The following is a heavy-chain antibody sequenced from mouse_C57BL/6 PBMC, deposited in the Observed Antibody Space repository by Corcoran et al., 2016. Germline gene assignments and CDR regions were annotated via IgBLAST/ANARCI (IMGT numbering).Heavy chain of an antibody. V-gene: IGHV1-18*01. CDR2: INPNNGGT. CDR1: GYTFTDYN. J-gene: IGHJ4*01. Sequence: EVQLQQSGPELVKPGASVKIPCKASGYTFTDYNMDWVKQSHGKSLEWIGDINPNNGGTIYNQKFKGKATLTVDKSSSTAYMELRSLTSEDTAVYYCARSRVYYGSSYGEDAMDYWGQGTSVTVSS. D-gene: IGHD1-1*01. CDR3: ARSRVYYGSSYGEDAMDY.